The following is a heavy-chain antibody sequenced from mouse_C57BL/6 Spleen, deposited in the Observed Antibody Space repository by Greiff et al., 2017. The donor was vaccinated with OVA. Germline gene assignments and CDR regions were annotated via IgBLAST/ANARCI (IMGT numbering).Heavy chain of an antibody. CDR3: ARDHYGNSFDY. D-gene: IGHD2-1*01. CDR2: ISDGGSYT. Sequence: EVQLMESGGGLVKPGGSLKLSCAASGFTFSSYAMSWVRQTPEKRLEWVATISDGGSYTYYPDNVKGRFTISRDNAKNNLYLQMSHLKSEDAAMYYCARDHYGNSFDYWGKGTLVTVSA. CDR1: GFTFSSYA. V-gene: IGHV5-4*01. J-gene: IGHJ3*01.